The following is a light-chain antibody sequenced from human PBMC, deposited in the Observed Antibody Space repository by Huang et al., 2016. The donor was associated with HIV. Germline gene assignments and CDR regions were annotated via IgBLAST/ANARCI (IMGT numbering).Light chain of an antibody. CDR1: QSIENY. J-gene: IGKJ3*01. Sequence: DIQMTQSPSSLSASVGDRVTIPCRASQSIENYLNWYQQKPGKAPKVLIYTASSLQSGVPSRFSGSGSGTDFTLTISSLQPEDFATYFCQHSYSPPFSFGPGTKVDIK. V-gene: IGKV1-39*01. CDR2: TAS. CDR3: QHSYSPPFS.